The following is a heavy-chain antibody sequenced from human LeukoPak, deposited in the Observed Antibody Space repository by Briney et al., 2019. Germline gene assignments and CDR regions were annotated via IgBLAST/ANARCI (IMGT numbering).Heavy chain of an antibody. Sequence: GGSLRLSCAASGFTFSSYSMNWVRQAPGKGLEWVSSISSSSSYIYYADSVKGRFTISRDNAKYSLYLQMNSLRAEDTAVYYCARDARRPMYNWNYFDYWGQGTLVTVSS. V-gene: IGHV3-21*01. CDR3: ARDARRPMYNWNYFDY. CDR1: GFTFSSYS. J-gene: IGHJ4*02. CDR2: ISSSSSYI. D-gene: IGHD1-20*01.